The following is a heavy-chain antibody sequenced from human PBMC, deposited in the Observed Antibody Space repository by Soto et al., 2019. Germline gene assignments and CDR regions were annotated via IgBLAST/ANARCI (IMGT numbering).Heavy chain of an antibody. CDR2: ISPYSGNT. CDR3: AMVDNYVTPTPQDV. CDR1: GYIFVNYG. J-gene: IGHJ6*02. Sequence: QVQLVQSGDEVRKPGSSVKVSCKDSGYIFVNYGIAWVRQTPGHSLEWMGWISPYSGNTHYASKVQGRLTMTTATSQSTAHLDLGSLTPGDTAVYYCAMVDNYVTPTPQDVWGQGTTVTVSS. V-gene: IGHV1-18*01. D-gene: IGHD3-16*01.